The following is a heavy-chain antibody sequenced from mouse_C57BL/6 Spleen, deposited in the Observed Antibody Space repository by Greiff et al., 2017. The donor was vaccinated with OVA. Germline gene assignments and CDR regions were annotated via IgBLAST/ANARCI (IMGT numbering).Heavy chain of an antibody. D-gene: IGHD2-1*01. CDR1: GYSITSGYD. CDR3: ARGRNYYAMDY. Sequence: EVKLEESGPGMVKPSQSLSLTCTVTGYSITSGYDWHWIRHFPGNKLEWMGYISYSGSTNYNPSLKSRISITHDTSKNHFFLKLNSVTTEDTATYYCARGRNYYAMDYWGQGTSVTVSS. V-gene: IGHV3-1*01. CDR2: ISYSGST. J-gene: IGHJ4*01.